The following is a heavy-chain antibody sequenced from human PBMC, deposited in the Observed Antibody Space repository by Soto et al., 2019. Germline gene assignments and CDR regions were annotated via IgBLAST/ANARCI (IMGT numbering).Heavy chain of an antibody. V-gene: IGHV3-21*01. D-gene: IGHD3-22*01. CDR3: ASLTSYDSSGDYCY. CDR2: ISSSSSYI. CDR1: GFTFSSYS. Sequence: EVQLVESGGGLVKPGGSLRLSCAASGFTFSSYSMNWVRQAPGKGLEWVSSISSSSSYIYYADSVKGRFTISRDNAKNSLYLQMTSLRAEDTAVYYCASLTSYDSSGDYCYWGQGTLVTVSS. J-gene: IGHJ4*02.